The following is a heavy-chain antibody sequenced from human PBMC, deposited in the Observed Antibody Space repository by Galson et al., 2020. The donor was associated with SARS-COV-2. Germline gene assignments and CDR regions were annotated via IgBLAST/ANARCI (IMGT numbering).Heavy chain of an antibody. CDR2: IIPILGIA. D-gene: IGHD4-4*01. J-gene: IGHJ6*03. Sequence: ASVKVSCKASGGTFSSYAISWVRQAPGQGLEWMGRIIPILGIANYAQKFQGRVTITADKSTSTAYMELSSLRSEDTAMYYCARHPSRDSNYLFYMDVWGKGTTVTVSS. V-gene: IGHV1-69*04. CDR3: ARHPSRDSNYLFYMDV. CDR1: GGTFSSYA.